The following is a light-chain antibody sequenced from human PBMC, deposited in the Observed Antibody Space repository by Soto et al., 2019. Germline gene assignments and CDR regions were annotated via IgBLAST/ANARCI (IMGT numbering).Light chain of an antibody. Sequence: EVVLTQSPGTLSLSPGECTTLSCRSRLSVTNNYLAWYQQRPGQAPRLLIFGSSDRATGIPDRFSGSGSGTDFTLTISRPEPEDFAVYYCHQYGSSPPYTFGQGTKLEIK. J-gene: IGKJ2*01. V-gene: IGKV3-20*01. CDR1: LSVTNNY. CDR2: GSS. CDR3: HQYGSSPPYT.